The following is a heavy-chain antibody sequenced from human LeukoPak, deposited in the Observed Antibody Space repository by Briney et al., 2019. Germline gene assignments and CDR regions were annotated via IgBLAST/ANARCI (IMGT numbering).Heavy chain of an antibody. D-gene: IGHD2-2*01. J-gene: IGHJ4*02. CDR3: ARDRVLVPAAFVY. CDR2: INPNSGGT. Sequence: GASVKVSCKASGYTFTAYYMHWVRQAPGQGLEWMGWINPNSGGTNYAQKFQGRVTMTRDTSISTAYMELSRLRSDDTAVYYCARDRVLVPAAFVYWGQGPLVSVSS. CDR1: GYTFTAYY. V-gene: IGHV1-2*02.